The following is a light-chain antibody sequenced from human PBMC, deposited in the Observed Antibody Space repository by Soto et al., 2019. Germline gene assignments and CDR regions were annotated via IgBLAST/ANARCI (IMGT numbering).Light chain of an antibody. CDR1: SSNIGAGYD. CDR2: SNN. V-gene: IGLV1-40*01. J-gene: IGLJ2*01. Sequence: QSVLTQAPSVSGAPGQRVTISCTGSSSNIGAGYDVHWYQHLPGTAPKLLIYSNNNRPSGVPDRFSGSKSGTSASLAITGLQAEDEAYYYCQSYDSSLSVYVVFGGGTKLTVL. CDR3: QSYDSSLSVYVV.